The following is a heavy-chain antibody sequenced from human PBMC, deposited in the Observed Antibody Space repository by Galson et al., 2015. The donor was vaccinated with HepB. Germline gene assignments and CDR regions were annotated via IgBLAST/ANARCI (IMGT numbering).Heavy chain of an antibody. CDR3: ARDQGDYYDSRNLLDY. Sequence: SLRLSCAASGFTFSSYAMHWVRQTPGKGLEWVAVISYDGSNKYYTDSVKGRFTISRDNSKNTLYLQMNSLRVEDTAAHSCARDQGDYYDSRNLLDYWGQGTQVTVSS. D-gene: IGHD3-22*01. J-gene: IGHJ4*02. CDR1: GFTFSSYA. V-gene: IGHV3-30-3*01. CDR2: ISYDGSNK.